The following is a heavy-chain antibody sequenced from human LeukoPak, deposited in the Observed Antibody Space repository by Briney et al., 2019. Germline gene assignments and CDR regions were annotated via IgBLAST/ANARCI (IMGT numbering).Heavy chain of an antibody. CDR1: GDSVSSNSAA. CDR2: TYYRSKWYN. J-gene: IGHJ4*02. V-gene: IGHV6-1*01. D-gene: IGHD5-18*01. Sequence: SQTLSLTCAISGDSVSSNSAAWNWIRQSPSRGLEWLGRTYYRSKWYNDYAVSVKSRITINPDTSKNQFSLKLSSVTAADTAVYYCARYGQVPLGGYSYALRRGFDYWGQGTLVTVSS. CDR3: ARYGQVPLGGYSYALRRGFDY.